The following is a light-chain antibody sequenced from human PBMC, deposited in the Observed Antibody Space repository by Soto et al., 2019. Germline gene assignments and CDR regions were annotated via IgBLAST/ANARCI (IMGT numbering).Light chain of an antibody. Sequence: QSALTQPASVSGSPGQSITMSCTGTNSDVGGYNYVSWYQQHPGKAPKLMIYDVSNRPSGVSNRFSGSKSGNTASLTIAGLQAEDEAYYYCSSYTSSSTLVFGTGTKVTVL. J-gene: IGLJ1*01. V-gene: IGLV2-14*01. CDR1: NSDVGGYNY. CDR3: SSYTSSSTLV. CDR2: DVS.